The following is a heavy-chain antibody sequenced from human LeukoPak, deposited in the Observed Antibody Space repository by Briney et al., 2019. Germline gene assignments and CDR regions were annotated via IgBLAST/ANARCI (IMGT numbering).Heavy chain of an antibody. Sequence: GGSLSLSCAVSVFTSANYAMHWVRQSPGKGLEWVSLISWDGGSTYYADSVKGRFTISRDNSKISLYLQMNSLRTEDTALYDCAKEAHCSSTSCYTCGYYYYYMDVWGNGTTVTVAS. CDR3: AKEAHCSSTSCYTCGYYYYYMDV. V-gene: IGHV3-43*01. CDR1: VFTSANYA. D-gene: IGHD2-2*02. CDR2: ISWDGGST. J-gene: IGHJ6*03.